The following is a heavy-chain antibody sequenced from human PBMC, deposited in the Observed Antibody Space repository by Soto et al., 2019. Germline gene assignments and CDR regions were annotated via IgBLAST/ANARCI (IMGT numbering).Heavy chain of an antibody. D-gene: IGHD3-3*01. CDR1: GFTFSSYG. CDR2: IWYDGSNK. Sequence: GGSLRLSCAASGFTFSSYGMHWVRQAPGKGLEWVAVIWYDGSNKYYADSVKGRFTISRDNSKNTLYLQMNSLRAEDTAVYYCARDFTPGYDFWSGYFFDYWGQGALVTVS. V-gene: IGHV3-33*01. J-gene: IGHJ4*02. CDR3: ARDFTPGYDFWSGYFFDY.